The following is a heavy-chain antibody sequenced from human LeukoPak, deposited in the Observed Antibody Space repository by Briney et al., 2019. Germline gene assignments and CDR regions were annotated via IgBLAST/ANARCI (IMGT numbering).Heavy chain of an antibody. CDR3: AKAGRGYSSVYYYMDV. Sequence: PGGSLRLSCAASGFTFSSYGMHWVRQAPGKGLEWVAFIRYGGSNKYHADSVKGRFTISRDNSKNTLYLQMNSLRAEDTAVYYCAKAGRGYSSVYYYMDVWGKGTTVAVSS. J-gene: IGHJ6*03. V-gene: IGHV3-30*02. CDR2: IRYGGSNK. CDR1: GFTFSSYG. D-gene: IGHD5-18*01.